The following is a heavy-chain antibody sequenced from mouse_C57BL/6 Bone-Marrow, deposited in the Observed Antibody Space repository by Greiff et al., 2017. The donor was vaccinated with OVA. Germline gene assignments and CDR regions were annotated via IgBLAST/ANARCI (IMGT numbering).Heavy chain of an antibody. CDR2: ISDGGSYT. CDR3: ARDRYYGSSYGYFDV. Sequence: EVQLVESGGGLVKPGGSLTLSCAASGFTFSSYAMSWVRQTPEKRLEWVATISDGGSYTYYPDNVKGRFTISRDNAKNNLYLQMSHLKSEDTAMYYCARDRYYGSSYGYFDVWGTGTTVTVSS. D-gene: IGHD1-1*01. J-gene: IGHJ1*03. V-gene: IGHV5-4*01. CDR1: GFTFSSYA.